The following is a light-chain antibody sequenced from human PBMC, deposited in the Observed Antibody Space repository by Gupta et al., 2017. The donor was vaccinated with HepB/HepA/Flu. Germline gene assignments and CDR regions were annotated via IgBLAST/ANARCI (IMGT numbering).Light chain of an antibody. J-gene: IGKJ2*01. CDR1: QRRLDKDDGNTH. V-gene: IGKV2-30*01. CDR2: KVS. Sequence: DVVMTHSPLSLPVTLGQPASISCRSSQRRLDKDDGNTHLNWFQQRPGQSPRRLIYKVSNRDSGVPERFSGSGSGTXFTLIIXRGEAEDFGFYYCMQGKHWPYTFGXGTKVEI. CDR3: MQGKHWPYT.